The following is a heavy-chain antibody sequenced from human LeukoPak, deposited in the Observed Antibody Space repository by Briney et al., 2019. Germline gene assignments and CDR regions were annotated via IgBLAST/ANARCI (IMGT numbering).Heavy chain of an antibody. CDR1: GFTFSNYW. D-gene: IGHD3-10*01. J-gene: IGHJ4*02. Sequence: PGGSLRLSCAASGFTFSNYWMHWVRHPPGKGLVWVSRIYSDGTNTAYADSVKGRFTISRDNAKNTLYLQMNSLRAEDTAVYYCARGGRLVRGTHDYWGQGTLVTVSS. CDR3: ARGGRLVRGTHDY. CDR2: IYSDGTNT. V-gene: IGHV3-74*01.